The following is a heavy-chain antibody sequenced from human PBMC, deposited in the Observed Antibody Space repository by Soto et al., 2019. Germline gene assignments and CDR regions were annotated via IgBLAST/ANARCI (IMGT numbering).Heavy chain of an antibody. CDR2: INHSGST. D-gene: IGHD3-3*01. V-gene: IGHV4-34*01. J-gene: IGHJ6*02. CDR1: GWSFSGYD. CDR3: ARGGIRITIFGVVSAPYGMDV. Sequence: TETLSLTFSVYGWSFSGYDWSWIRQPPGKGLEWIGEINHSGSTNYNPSLKSRVTISVDTSKNQFSLKLSSVTAADTAVYYCARGGIRITIFGVVSAPYGMDVWGQGTTV.